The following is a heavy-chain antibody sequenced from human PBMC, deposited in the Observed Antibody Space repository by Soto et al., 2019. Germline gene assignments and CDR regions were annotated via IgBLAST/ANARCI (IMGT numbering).Heavy chain of an antibody. J-gene: IGHJ4*02. CDR1: GGSFSGYF. V-gene: IGHV4-34*01. CDR3: ARGMAVAGRYFDS. Sequence: SETLSLTCAVYGGSFSGYFWSRIRQPPGKGLEWIGEINHSGSTNYNPSLKNRLTISVDRSKNQFSLKANSVTAADTAVYYCARGMAVAGRYFDSWGQGTLVTVSS. D-gene: IGHD6-19*01. CDR2: INHSGST.